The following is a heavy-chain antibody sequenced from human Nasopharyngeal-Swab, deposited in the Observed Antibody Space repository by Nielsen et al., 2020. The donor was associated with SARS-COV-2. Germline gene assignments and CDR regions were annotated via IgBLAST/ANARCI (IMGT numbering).Heavy chain of an antibody. CDR3: ARDPGRWVRGVYY. Sequence: GGSLRLSCAASGFTFSSYSMNWVRQAPGKGLEWVSSISSSSSYIYYADSVKGRFTISRDNAKNSLYLQMNSPRAEDTAVYYCARDPGRWVRGVYYWGQGTLVTVSS. D-gene: IGHD3-10*01. CDR1: GFTFSSYS. J-gene: IGHJ4*02. V-gene: IGHV3-21*01. CDR2: ISSSSSYI.